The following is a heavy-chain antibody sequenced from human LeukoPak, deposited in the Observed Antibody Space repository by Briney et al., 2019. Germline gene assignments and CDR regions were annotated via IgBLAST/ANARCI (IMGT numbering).Heavy chain of an antibody. CDR3: ARGGSRSYTSSTLDY. Sequence: TSSETLSLPCSVSGGSNNLYYWHWIRQSPGKGLEWLGSISYSGSTNYNPSLKSRVTISMDTYKNRFSLKASSVIAADTAMYYCARGGSRSYTSSTLDYWGQGTLVTVSS. CDR1: GGSNNLYY. CDR2: ISYSGST. V-gene: IGHV4-59*01. J-gene: IGHJ4*02. D-gene: IGHD6-6*01.